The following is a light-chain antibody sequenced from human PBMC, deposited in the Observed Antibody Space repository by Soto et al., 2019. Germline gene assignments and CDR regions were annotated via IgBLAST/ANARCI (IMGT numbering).Light chain of an antibody. CDR3: QPYGSSPPYT. J-gene: IGKJ2*01. CDR1: QSVSSSY. Sequence: EIVLTQSPGTLSLSPGERATLSCRASQSVSSSYLAWYQQKPGQAPRLLIYGASSRATGIPDRFSGSGSGTDFTLTISRLEPVDFAVYYCQPYGSSPPYTFGQGTKLEIK. V-gene: IGKV3-20*01. CDR2: GAS.